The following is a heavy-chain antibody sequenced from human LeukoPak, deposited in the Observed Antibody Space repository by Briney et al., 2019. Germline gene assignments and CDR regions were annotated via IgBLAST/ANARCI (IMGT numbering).Heavy chain of an antibody. J-gene: IGHJ5*02. Sequence: GGSLRLSCAASGFTFSSYAMSWVRQAPGKGLEWVSAISGSGGSTYYADSVKGRFTISRDNSENTLYLQMNSLRAEGTAVYYCAKAALTVTKYNWFDPWGQGTLVTVSS. V-gene: IGHV3-23*01. CDR2: ISGSGGST. D-gene: IGHD4-17*01. CDR3: AKAALTVTKYNWFDP. CDR1: GFTFSSYA.